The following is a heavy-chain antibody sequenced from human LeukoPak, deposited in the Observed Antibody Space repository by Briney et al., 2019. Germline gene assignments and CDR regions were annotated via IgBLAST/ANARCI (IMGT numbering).Heavy chain of an antibody. CDR2: ISSSGSTI. CDR3: ASTGDAFDI. J-gene: IGHJ3*02. Sequence: GGSLRLSCAASGFTFSSYEMNWVRQAPGKGLEWVSCISSSGSTIYYADSVKGRFTISRDNAKNSPYPQMNSLRAEDTAVYYCASTGDAFDIWGQGTMVTVSS. CDR1: GFTFSSYE. D-gene: IGHD4-11*01. V-gene: IGHV3-48*03.